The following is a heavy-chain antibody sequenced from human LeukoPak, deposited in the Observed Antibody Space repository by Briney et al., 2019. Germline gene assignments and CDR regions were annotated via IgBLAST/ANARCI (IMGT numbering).Heavy chain of an antibody. CDR2: IYYSGDT. V-gene: IGHV4-4*02. J-gene: IGHJ2*01. D-gene: IGHD3-22*01. CDR3: ARQDYYDMGTWYFAL. Sequence: PSETLSLSRALSGGSICRINWRSWVGPPPGEGLEWSGEIYYSGDTKYTPSLTSRLTISVDKSKNPFSLELSSVTPADTAVYHCARQDYYDMGTWYFALCGRGTLATVSS. CDR1: GGSICRINW.